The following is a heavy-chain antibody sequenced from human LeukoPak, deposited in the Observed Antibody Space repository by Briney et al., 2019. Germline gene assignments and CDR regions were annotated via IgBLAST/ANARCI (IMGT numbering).Heavy chain of an antibody. J-gene: IGHJ3*01. D-gene: IGHD2-2*01. Sequence: PSETLSLTCTVSGDSISNNYWGWIRQPPGKGLEWIAYLYYTGSTYYNPSLQSRVSISADTSKKQVSLKMTSVTAADTAIYYCARMEVYQLHATMAFDFWGRGTAVTVSA. CDR3: ARMEVYQLHATMAFDF. CDR1: GDSISNNY. CDR2: LYYTGST. V-gene: IGHV4-59*01.